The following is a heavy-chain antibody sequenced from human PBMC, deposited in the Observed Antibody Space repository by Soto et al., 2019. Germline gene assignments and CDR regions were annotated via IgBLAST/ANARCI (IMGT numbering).Heavy chain of an antibody. CDR3: VKDESINWYSGHFRH. J-gene: IGHJ1*01. D-gene: IGHD6-13*01. Sequence: PGGSLRLSCAASGFTSDDYAMHWVRQFPGKGLEWVSGINWNSGSIGYGDSVKGRFAISRDNAKSSLHLQMNSLSAEDTAFYYCVKDESINWYSGHFRHWGQGTLVTVSS. CDR2: INWNSGSI. V-gene: IGHV3-9*02. CDR1: GFTSDDYA.